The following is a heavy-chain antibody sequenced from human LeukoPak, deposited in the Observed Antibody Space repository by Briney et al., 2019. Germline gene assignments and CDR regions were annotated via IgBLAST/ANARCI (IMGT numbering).Heavy chain of an antibody. CDR3: ARDYSGSDAFDI. D-gene: IGHD6-25*01. V-gene: IGHV1-69*05. Sequence: ASVKVSCKASGGTFSSYAISWVRQAPGQGLEWMGGIIPIFGTANYAQKFQGRVTMTRDTSTSTVYMELSSLRSEDTAVYYCARDYSGSDAFDIWGQGTMVTVSS. CDR2: IIPIFGTA. CDR1: GGTFSSYA. J-gene: IGHJ3*02.